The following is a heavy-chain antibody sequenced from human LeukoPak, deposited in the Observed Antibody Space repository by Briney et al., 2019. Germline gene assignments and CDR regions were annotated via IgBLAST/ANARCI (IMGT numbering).Heavy chain of an antibody. CDR3: ASHDYSNYLNCFDP. V-gene: IGHV4-39*01. CDR2: IYYSGST. J-gene: IGHJ5*02. Sequence: SGTLSLTCTVSGGSISSSSYYWGWIRQPPGKGLEWIGSIYYSGSTYYNPSLKSRVTISVDTSKNQFSLKLSSVTAADTAVYYCASHDYSNYLNCFDPWGQGTLVTVSS. D-gene: IGHD4-11*01. CDR1: GGSISSSSYY.